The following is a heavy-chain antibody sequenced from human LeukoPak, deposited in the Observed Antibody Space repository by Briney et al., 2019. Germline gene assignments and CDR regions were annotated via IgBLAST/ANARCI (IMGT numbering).Heavy chain of an antibody. CDR3: AKLSEVGSGWYSHEVPFDY. Sequence: GGSLRLSCAASGFIFSSYGLHWVRQAPGKGLEWVAVISYDGRNIYYADSVKGRLTISRDNSKNTLYLQMNSLRAEDTAVYYCAKLSEVGSGWYSHEVPFDYWGQGTLVTVSS. D-gene: IGHD6-19*01. J-gene: IGHJ4*02. V-gene: IGHV3-30*18. CDR2: ISYDGRNI. CDR1: GFIFSSYG.